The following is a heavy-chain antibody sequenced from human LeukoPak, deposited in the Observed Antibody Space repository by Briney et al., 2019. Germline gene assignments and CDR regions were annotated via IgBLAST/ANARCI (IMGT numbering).Heavy chain of an antibody. CDR1: GGTFSRHA. Sequence: ASVKVSCKASGGTFSRHAINWVRQAPGQRLEWMGWINAGNGNTKYSQKFQGRVTITRDTSASTAYMELSSLRSEDTAVYYCARDRSLLVDYWGQGTLVTVSS. V-gene: IGHV1-3*01. CDR3: ARDRSLLVDY. CDR2: INAGNGNT. J-gene: IGHJ4*02.